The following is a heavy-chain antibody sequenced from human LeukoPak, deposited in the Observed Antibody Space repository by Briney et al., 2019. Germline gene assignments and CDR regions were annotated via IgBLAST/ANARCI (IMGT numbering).Heavy chain of an antibody. CDR3: AMTRGSSLLVY. D-gene: IGHD6-13*01. CDR1: GGSFSGYY. V-gene: IGHV4-34*01. Sequence: SETLSLTCAVYGGSFSGYYWSWIRQPPGKGLEWIGEINHSGSTNYNPSLKSRVTISVDTSKNQFSLKLSSVTPDDTAVYYCAMTRGSSLLVYWGQGTLITVSS. J-gene: IGHJ4*02. CDR2: INHSGST.